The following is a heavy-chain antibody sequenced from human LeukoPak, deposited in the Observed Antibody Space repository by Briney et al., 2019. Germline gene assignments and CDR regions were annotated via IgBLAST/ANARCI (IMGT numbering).Heavy chain of an antibody. CDR1: GFTFSDYY. CDR3: ARWSGHIYGNYYFDY. CDR2: ISSSSSNI. D-gene: IGHD3-3*01. Sequence: GGSLRLSCAASGFTFSDYYMSWIRQAPGKGLEWVSYISSSSSNIYYADSVKGRFTISRDNAKNSLYLQMNSLRAEDTAVYYCARWSGHIYGNYYFDYWGQGTLVTVSS. J-gene: IGHJ4*02. V-gene: IGHV3-11*01.